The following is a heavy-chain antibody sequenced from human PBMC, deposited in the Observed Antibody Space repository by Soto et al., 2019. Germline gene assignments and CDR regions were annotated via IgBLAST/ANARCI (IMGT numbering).Heavy chain of an antibody. CDR1: GFTFSSYA. CDR2: ISSNGGST. Sequence: GGSLRLSCAASGFTFSSYAMHWVRQAPGKGLEYVSAISSNGGSTYYANSVKGRFTISRDNSKNTLYLQMGSLRAEDMAVYYCARDQPTYYDFWSGYYYYYYYYMDVWGKGTTVTVSS. CDR3: ARDQPTYYDFWSGYYYYYYYYMDV. J-gene: IGHJ6*03. D-gene: IGHD3-3*01. V-gene: IGHV3-64*01.